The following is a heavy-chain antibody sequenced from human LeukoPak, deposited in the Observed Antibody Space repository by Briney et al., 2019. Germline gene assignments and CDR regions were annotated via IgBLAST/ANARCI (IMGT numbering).Heavy chain of an antibody. V-gene: IGHV3-7*01. J-gene: IGHJ6*03. CDR1: GFTFSSYW. CDR3: AREIVVVPAAISYYYYYYYMDV. CDR2: IKHGGSEK. D-gene: IGHD2-2*01. Sequence: GGSLRLSCAASGFTFSSYWMSWVRQAPGKGLEWVANIKHGGSEKYYVDSVKGRFTISRDNAKNSLYLQMNSLRAEDTAVYYCAREIVVVPAAISYYYYYYYMDVWGKGTTVTVSS.